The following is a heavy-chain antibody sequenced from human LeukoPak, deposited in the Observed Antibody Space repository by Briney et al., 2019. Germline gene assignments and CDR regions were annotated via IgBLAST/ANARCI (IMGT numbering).Heavy chain of an antibody. CDR1: GFTFNSYA. CDR3: AKTSGSGYYYDY. V-gene: IGHV3-23*01. D-gene: IGHD3-22*01. J-gene: IGHJ4*02. CDR2: ISGSAGST. Sequence: PGGSLRLSCAVSGFTFNSYAMSWVRQAPGKGLERVSTISGSAGSTYYADSVKGRFTISRDNSENTLYLQMNSLRVEDTAVYYCAKTSGSGYYYDYWGQGTLVTVSS.